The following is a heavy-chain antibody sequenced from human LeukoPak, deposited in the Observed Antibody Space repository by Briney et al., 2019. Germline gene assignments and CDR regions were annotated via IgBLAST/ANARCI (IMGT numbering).Heavy chain of an antibody. CDR3: GVGATSSKNDH. CDR2: ISGSGGST. CDR1: GFTFSSYA. Sequence: GGSLRLSCAASGFTFSSYAMSWVRQAPGKGLEWVSAISGSGGSTYYADSVKGRFTISRDNSKNALYLQMNSLRAEDTAVYYCGVGATSSKNDHWGQGTLVTVSS. J-gene: IGHJ4*02. V-gene: IGHV3-23*01. D-gene: IGHD1-26*01.